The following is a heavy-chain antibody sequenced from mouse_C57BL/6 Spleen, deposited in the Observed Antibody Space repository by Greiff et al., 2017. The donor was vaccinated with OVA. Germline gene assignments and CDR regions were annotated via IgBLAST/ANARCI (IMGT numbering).Heavy chain of an antibody. D-gene: IGHD4-1*01. V-gene: IGHV1-50*01. Sequence: QVQLQQPGAELVKPGASVKLSCKASGYTFTSYWMQWVKQRPGQGLEWIGEIDPSDSYTNYNQKFKGKATLTIDTSSSTAYMQLSSLTSEDSAVYYCARYSDWDVAYWGQVTLVTVSA. J-gene: IGHJ3*01. CDR1: GYTFTSYW. CDR3: ARYSDWDVAY. CDR2: IDPSDSYT.